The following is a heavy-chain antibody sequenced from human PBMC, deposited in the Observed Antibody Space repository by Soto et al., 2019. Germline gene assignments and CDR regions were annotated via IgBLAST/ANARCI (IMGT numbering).Heavy chain of an antibody. J-gene: IGHJ5*02. V-gene: IGHV4-39*01. Sequence: NPSETLSLTCTVSGGSISSSSYYWGWIRQPPGEGLEWIGSIYYSGSTYYNPSLKSRVTISVDTSKNQFSLKLSSVTAADTAVYYCASSPVRFLEWSNWFDPWGQGTLVTVSS. D-gene: IGHD3-3*01. CDR3: ASSPVRFLEWSNWFDP. CDR1: GGSISSSSYY. CDR2: IYYSGST.